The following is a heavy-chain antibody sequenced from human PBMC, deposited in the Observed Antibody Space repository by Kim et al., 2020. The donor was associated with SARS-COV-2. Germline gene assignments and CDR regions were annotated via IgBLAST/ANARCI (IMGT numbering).Heavy chain of an antibody. D-gene: IGHD1-7*01. CDR1: GASITAYY. CDR3: AREGDWNYANWFDP. Sequence: SETLSLTCSVSGASITAYYWSWIRQPPGKGLEWIGYVHYTGSTNYNPSLESRVDMSVDTSKNQFSLRLTSVSAADTAVYYCAREGDWNYANWFDPWGQGALLTVSA. CDR2: VHYTGST. J-gene: IGHJ5*02. V-gene: IGHV4-59*13.